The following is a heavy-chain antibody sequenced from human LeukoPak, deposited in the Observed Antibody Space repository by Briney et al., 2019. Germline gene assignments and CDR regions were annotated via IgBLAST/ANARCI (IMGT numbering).Heavy chain of an antibody. D-gene: IGHD3-9*01. CDR3: AKAYDILTGYYAYMDV. Sequence: GGSLRLSCAASGFTFDDYAMHWVRQAPGKGLEWVSGISWNSGSIDYADSVKGRFTISRDNAKNSLYLQMNSLRAEDTALYYCAKAYDILTGYYAYMDVWGKGTTVTISS. CDR2: ISWNSGSI. V-gene: IGHV3-9*01. CDR1: GFTFDDYA. J-gene: IGHJ6*03.